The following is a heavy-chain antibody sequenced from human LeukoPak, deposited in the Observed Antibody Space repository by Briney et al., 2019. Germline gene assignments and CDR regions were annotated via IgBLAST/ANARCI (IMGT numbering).Heavy chain of an antibody. CDR2: TSSSDAGT. CDR1: GFTLSTYA. Sequence: PGGSLRLSCAASGFTLSTYAMSWVRQTPGKGLEWVAATSSSDAGTYHADSVRGRFTISRDNSKNTLYLQMNSLRAEDAAVYFCAKAPVTSCRGAYCYPFASWGQGPPVTVSS. V-gene: IGHV3-23*01. J-gene: IGHJ4*02. D-gene: IGHD2-21*01. CDR3: AKAPVTSCRGAYCYPFAS.